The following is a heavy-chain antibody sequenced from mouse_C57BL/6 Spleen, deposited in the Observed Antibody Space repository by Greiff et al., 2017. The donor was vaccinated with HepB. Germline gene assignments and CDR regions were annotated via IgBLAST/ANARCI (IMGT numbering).Heavy chain of an antibody. J-gene: IGHJ1*03. CDR1: GYSITSGYY. CDR3: ARDWYFDV. V-gene: IGHV3-6*01. Sequence: VQLKQSGPGLVKPSQSLSLTCSVPGYSITSGYYWNWLRQFPGNKLEWMGYISYDGSNNYNPSLKNRISIARDTSKNQFFLKLKSVTTEDTDTYYCARDWYFDVWGTGTTVTVSS. CDR2: ISYDGSN.